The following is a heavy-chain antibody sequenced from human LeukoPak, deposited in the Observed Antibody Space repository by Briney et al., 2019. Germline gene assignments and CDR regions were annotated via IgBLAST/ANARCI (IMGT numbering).Heavy chain of an antibody. CDR2: ISGSGGST. J-gene: IGHJ5*02. V-gene: IGHV3-23*01. Sequence: PGGSLRLSCAASGFTFSSYGMSWVRQAPGKGLEWVSAISGSGGSTYYADSVKGRFTISRDNSKNTLYLQMNSLRAEDTAVYYCAKLPTHHYTTGTTGRFRFDPWGQGTLVTVSS. CDR3: AKLPTHHYTTGTTGRFRFDP. D-gene: IGHD1-1*01. CDR1: GFTFSSYG.